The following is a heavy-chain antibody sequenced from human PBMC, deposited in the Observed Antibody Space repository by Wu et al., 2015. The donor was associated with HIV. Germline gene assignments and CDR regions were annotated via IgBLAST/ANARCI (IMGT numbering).Heavy chain of an antibody. Sequence: VQLVQSGAEVRKPGASVKISCKASGYSFGSFGISWVRQAPGQGLEWMGWISIYNGDTKYAQKFQGRLTLTTDTPTTTAYMELRSLRPDDTALYYCARAPSGYNSNDPIDYVGPGNXGHVSS. CDR2: ISIYNGDT. CDR3: ARAPSGYNSNDPIDY. CDR1: GYSFGSFG. J-gene: IGHJ4*02. V-gene: IGHV1-18*01. D-gene: IGHD5-24*01.